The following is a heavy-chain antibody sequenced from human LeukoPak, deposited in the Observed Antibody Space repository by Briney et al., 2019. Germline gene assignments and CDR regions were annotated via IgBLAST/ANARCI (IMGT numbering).Heavy chain of an antibody. Sequence: SETLSLTCTVSGGSISSSSYYWGWIRQPPGKGLEWIGSIYYSGSTYYNPSLKSRVTISVDTSKNQFSLKLSSVTAADTAVYYCARQYYYDSSCYSYWGQGTLVTVSS. V-gene: IGHV4-39*01. J-gene: IGHJ4*02. CDR2: IYYSGST. D-gene: IGHD3-22*01. CDR1: GGSISSSSYY. CDR3: ARQYYYDSSCYSY.